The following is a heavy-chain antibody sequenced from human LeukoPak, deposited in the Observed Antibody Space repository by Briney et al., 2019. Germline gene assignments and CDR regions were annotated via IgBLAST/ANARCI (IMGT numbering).Heavy chain of an antibody. D-gene: IGHD1-7*01. V-gene: IGHV4-38-2*01. Sequence: PSETLSLTCAVSGYSISSGYYWGWIRQPPGKGLEWIGSIYHSGSTYYNPSLKSRVTISVDTSKNQFSLKLSSVTAADTAVYYCARHLPITRNYDYWGQGTLVTVSS. CDR1: GYSISSGYY. CDR3: ARHLPITRNYDY. J-gene: IGHJ4*02. CDR2: IYHSGST.